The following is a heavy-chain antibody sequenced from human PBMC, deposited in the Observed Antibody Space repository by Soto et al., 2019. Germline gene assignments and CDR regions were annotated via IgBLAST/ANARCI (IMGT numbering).Heavy chain of an antibody. CDR3: AKDLYYYDSSLDDY. CDR2: ISNDGSYK. Sequence: QVHLAESGGGVVQPGRSLRLSCAGSGFTFSSYAMHWVRHAPGKGLEWVAVISNDGSYKYYADSLKGRFIISRDNSKNTLYLQMNSLRAEDTAVYYCAKDLYYYDSSLDDYWGQGTLVSVSS. V-gene: IGHV3-30*18. J-gene: IGHJ4*02. D-gene: IGHD3-22*01. CDR1: GFTFSSYA.